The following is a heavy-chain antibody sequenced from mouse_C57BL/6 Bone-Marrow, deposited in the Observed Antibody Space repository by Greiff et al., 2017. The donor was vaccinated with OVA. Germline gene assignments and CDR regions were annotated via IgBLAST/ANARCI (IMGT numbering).Heavy chain of an antibody. CDR3: ARNELYYGSGYCYWYFEV. Sequence: QVQLKQSGAELARPGTSVKMSCKASGYTFTNYWIGWAKQRPGHGLEWIGDIYPGGGYTNYNEKFKGKATLTADKSSSTAYMQVSSLTSEDSAIYYFARNELYYGSGYCYWYFEVWGTATTVTVSS. CDR2: IYPGGGYT. CDR1: GYTFTNYW. V-gene: IGHV1-63*01. J-gene: IGHJ1*03. D-gene: IGHD1-1*01.